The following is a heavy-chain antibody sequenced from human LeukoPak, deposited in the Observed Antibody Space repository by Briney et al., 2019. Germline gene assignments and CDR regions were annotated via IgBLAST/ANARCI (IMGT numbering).Heavy chain of an antibody. CDR2: ISGPGGST. D-gene: IGHD1-26*01. Sequence: GGSLRLSCAASGFTLSTYAMSWVRQAPGKGLQWVSHISGPGGSTYYADSVRGRFTISRDNSKNTLYLQMNSLRVEDTAVYYFAKLSGRREGFDFWGQGTLVNGFS. J-gene: IGHJ4*01. CDR1: GFTLSTYA. CDR3: AKLSGRREGFDF. V-gene: IGHV3-23*01.